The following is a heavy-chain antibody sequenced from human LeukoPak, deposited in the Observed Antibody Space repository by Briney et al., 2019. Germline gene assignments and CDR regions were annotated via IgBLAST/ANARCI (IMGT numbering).Heavy chain of an antibody. CDR1: GGSISSYS. Sequence: SETLSLTCTVSGGSISSYSWSWIRQPAGKGLEWIGRIYTSGSTNYNPSLKSRVTMSVDTSKNQFSLRLSSVTAADTAVYYCASLRERSYYARGFDYWGQGTLVTVSS. D-gene: IGHD1-26*01. CDR2: IYTSGST. V-gene: IGHV4-4*07. J-gene: IGHJ4*02. CDR3: ASLRERSYYARGFDY.